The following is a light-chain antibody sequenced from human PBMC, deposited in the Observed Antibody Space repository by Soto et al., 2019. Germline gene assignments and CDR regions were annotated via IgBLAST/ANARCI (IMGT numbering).Light chain of an antibody. J-gene: IGLJ3*02. V-gene: IGLV2-14*01. Sequence: QSVLTQPASVSGSPGQSIAISCTGTSSDVGGYNYVSWYQQYSGKAPKLMIYDVSNRPSGVSNRFSGSKSGNTASLTISGLQAEDEADYYCSSYTSSSLLVFGGGTKLTVL. CDR3: SSYTSSSLLV. CDR2: DVS. CDR1: SSDVGGYNY.